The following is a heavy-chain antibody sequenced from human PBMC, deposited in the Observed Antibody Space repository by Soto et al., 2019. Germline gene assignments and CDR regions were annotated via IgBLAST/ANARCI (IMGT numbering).Heavy chain of an antibody. V-gene: IGHV4-4*02. D-gene: IGHD2-8*01. CDR3: ARRVYDTRRNYMYFDF. J-gene: IGHJ4*02. CDR2: IFHDGTA. CDR1: GVSISSGNW. Sequence: QVKLQESGPGLATPSGTLSLTCAVSGVSISSGNWWTWVRQTPQRGLEYIVEIFHDGTANYYPSFERPVAIPVDTSKNQFSLKLTSVTAEDTAIYFCARRVYDTRRNYMYFDFWGQGALVTVSS.